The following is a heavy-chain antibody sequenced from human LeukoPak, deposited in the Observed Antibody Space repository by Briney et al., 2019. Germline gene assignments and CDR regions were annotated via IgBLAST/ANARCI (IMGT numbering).Heavy chain of an antibody. J-gene: IGHJ2*01. V-gene: IGHV5-51*01. D-gene: IGHD4-23*01. CDR3: ARRVVNNRNWYFDL. CDR1: GYRFTDYW. Sequence: GESLNISCKGSGYRFTDYWIGWVRQMPGKGLEWMGIIYPGDPDTRYSPSFQGQVTISADKSISTAYLQWSSLKASDTAMYYCARRVVNNRNWYFDLWGRGTLVTVSS. CDR2: IYPGDPDT.